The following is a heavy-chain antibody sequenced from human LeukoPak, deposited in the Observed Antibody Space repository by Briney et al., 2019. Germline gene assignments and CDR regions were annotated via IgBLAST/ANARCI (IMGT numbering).Heavy chain of an antibody. J-gene: IGHJ4*02. CDR3: TRDPHYYHGNPHDF. Sequence: HPGGSLRLSCTASGFTFGDYALSWFRQAPGKGLEWLSFIRSKDHGGTTEYPASVKARFTISRDDSNRIAYLQMNSLIIEDTAVYFCTRDPHYYHGNPHDFWGQGTRVTVSS. V-gene: IGHV3-49*03. CDR1: GFTFGDYA. CDR2: IRSKDHGGTT. D-gene: IGHD4-23*01.